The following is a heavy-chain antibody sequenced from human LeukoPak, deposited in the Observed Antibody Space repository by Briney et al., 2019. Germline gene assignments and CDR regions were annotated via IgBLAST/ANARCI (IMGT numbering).Heavy chain of an antibody. J-gene: IGHJ6*02. CDR1: GLLFSSCE. D-gene: IGHD1-1*01. CDR3: ARGASNWNFDYYGMDV. CDR2: ISSSGSTI. Sequence: GGSLTLSCAASGLLFSSCEMKWVRQAPGKGLEWVSYISSSGSTIYYAYSVKGRFTISRDNAKNSLYLQMNSLRAEDTAVYYCARGASNWNFDYYGMDVWGQGTTVTVSS. V-gene: IGHV3-48*03.